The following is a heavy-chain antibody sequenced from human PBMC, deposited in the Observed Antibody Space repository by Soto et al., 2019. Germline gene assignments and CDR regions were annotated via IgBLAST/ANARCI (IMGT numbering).Heavy chain of an antibody. D-gene: IGHD2-2*01. J-gene: IGHJ6*03. CDR3: AREPVRHQLRPELYMYV. CDR2: IHGDNGNT. CDR1: GYSFSTYA. V-gene: IGHV1-3*01. Sequence: QVHLVQSGAEVKKPGASVKVSCKASGYSFSTYAMNWVRQAPGQGLEWMGWIHGDNGNTKYSQKFQGRVTITRDTSASTFTSYMELSSLRSEDTGVYYCAREPVRHQLRPELYMYVWGEGTTVTVSS.